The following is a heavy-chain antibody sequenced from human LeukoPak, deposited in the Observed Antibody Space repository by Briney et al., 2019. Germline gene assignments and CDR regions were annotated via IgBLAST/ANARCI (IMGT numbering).Heavy chain of an antibody. V-gene: IGHV3-48*01. CDR3: AITIGRSGWWGAEYFQH. CDR1: GFTFSSYS. J-gene: IGHJ1*01. D-gene: IGHD6-19*01. Sequence: LPGGSLRLSCAASGFTFSSYSMNWVRQAPGKGLEWVSYISSSSSTIYYADSVKGRFTISRDNAKNSLYLQMNSLRAEDTAVYYCAITIGRSGWWGAEYFQHWGQGTLVTVSS. CDR2: ISSSSSTI.